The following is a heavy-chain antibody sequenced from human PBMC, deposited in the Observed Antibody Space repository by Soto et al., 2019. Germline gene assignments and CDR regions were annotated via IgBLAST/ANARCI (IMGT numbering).Heavy chain of an antibody. CDR1: GYDFINYW. CDR2: IYPGDSET. J-gene: IGHJ4*02. CDR3: ARQGSYYDSKSFGY. Sequence: PGESLKISCRGSGYDFINYWIGWVRQMPGKGLEWMGIIYPGDSETKYSPSFQGQVTISADKSISTAYLQWSRLKASDTAMYYCARQGSYYDSKSFGYWGRGTLVTVSS. V-gene: IGHV5-51*01. D-gene: IGHD3-22*01.